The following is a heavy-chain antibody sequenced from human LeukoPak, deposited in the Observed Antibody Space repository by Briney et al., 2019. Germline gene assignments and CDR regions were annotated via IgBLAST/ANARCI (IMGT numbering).Heavy chain of an antibody. CDR2: INPNSGGT. Sequence: ASVKVSCKASGYTFTGYYMHWVRQAPGQGLEWMGWINPNSGGTNYAQKFQGRVTMTRDTSINTAYMELSRLRSDDTAVYYCARSRPPMTRAFFDPWGQGTLVTVSS. V-gene: IGHV1-2*02. J-gene: IGHJ5*02. CDR3: ARSRPPMTRAFFDP. CDR1: GYTFTGYY.